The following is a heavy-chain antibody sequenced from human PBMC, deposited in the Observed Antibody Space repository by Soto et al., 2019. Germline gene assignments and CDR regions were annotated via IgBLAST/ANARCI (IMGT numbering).Heavy chain of an antibody. CDR1: VFTFSSYA. Sequence: RLSCAASVFTFSSYAVSWVRQAPGKGPEWISSISGSGSTIYYADTVKGRFTISRDNSKNTLYLQMSSLRAEDTDVYYCAKVCYYYDSSGYYYFDYWGQGTLVTVSS. V-gene: IGHV3-23*01. J-gene: IGHJ4*02. CDR3: AKVCYYYDSSGYYYFDY. CDR2: ISGSGSTI. D-gene: IGHD3-22*01.